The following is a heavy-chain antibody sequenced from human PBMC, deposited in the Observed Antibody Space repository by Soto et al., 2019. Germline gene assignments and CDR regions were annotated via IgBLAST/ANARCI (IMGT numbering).Heavy chain of an antibody. Sequence: GGSLRLSCAASGFTFSSYGMHWVRQAPGKGLEWVAVIWYDGSNKYYADSVKGRFTISRDNSKNTLYLQMNSLRAEDTAVYYCARSTAVAGNDFAYWGQGTLVTVSS. CDR2: IWYDGSNK. V-gene: IGHV3-33*01. D-gene: IGHD6-19*01. CDR1: GFTFSSYG. J-gene: IGHJ4*02. CDR3: ARSTAVAGNDFAY.